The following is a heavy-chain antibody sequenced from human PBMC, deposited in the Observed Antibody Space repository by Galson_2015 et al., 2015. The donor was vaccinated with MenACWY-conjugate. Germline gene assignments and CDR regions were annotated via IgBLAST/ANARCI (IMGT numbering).Heavy chain of an antibody. CDR3: ARVFPEAAGYYYGMDV. D-gene: IGHD6-13*01. V-gene: IGHV3-30*04. CDR2: ISYDGSNK. J-gene: IGHJ6*02. Sequence: SLRLSCAASGFTFSSYAMHWVRQAPGKGLEWVAVISYDGSNKYYADSVKGRFTISRDNSKNTLYLQMNSLRAEDTAVYYCARVFPEAAGYYYGMDVWGQGTTVTVSS. CDR1: GFTFSSYA.